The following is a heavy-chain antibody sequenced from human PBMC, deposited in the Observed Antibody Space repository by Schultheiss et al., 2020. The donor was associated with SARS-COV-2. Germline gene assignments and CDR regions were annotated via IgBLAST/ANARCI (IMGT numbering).Heavy chain of an antibody. CDR2: ISSSSSYI. CDR3: ARIDSSGWLGDAFAI. D-gene: IGHD6-19*01. Sequence: GGSLRLSCAASGFTFSSYSMNWVRQAPGKGLEWVSSISSSSSYIYYADSVKGRFTISRDNAKNSLYLQMNSLRAEDTAVYYCARIDSSGWLGDAFAIWGQGTMVTVSS. CDR1: GFTFSSYS. V-gene: IGHV3-21*01. J-gene: IGHJ3*02.